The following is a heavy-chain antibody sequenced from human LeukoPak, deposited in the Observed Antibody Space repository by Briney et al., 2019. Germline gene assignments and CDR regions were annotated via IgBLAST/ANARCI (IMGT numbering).Heavy chain of an antibody. D-gene: IGHD3-22*01. Sequence: PSETLSLTCTVSGGSISSGDYYWSWIRQHPGKGLEWIGYIYYSGGTYSNPSLKSRVSISLDTSKNRISLKLRSVTAADTAVYYCARDGYESSGYDPWGQGTLVTVSP. CDR1: GGSISSGDYY. CDR3: ARDGYESSGYDP. J-gene: IGHJ5*02. CDR2: IYYSGGT. V-gene: IGHV4-31*03.